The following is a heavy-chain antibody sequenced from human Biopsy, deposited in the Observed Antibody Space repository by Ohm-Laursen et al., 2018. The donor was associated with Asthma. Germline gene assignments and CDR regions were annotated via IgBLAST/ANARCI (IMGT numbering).Heavy chain of an antibody. D-gene: IGHD4-17*01. CDR2: HDHEEGGT. V-gene: IGHV1-24*01. Sequence: ASVKVSCKISGYSLTDLSLHGVRQAPGQGLEWMGGHDHEEGGTVNARRFQGRVTMTEDTSTDTAYMELSSLSSDDTAVYYCASDFPKDYVRYNFQFWGQGTLVTVSS. CDR3: ASDFPKDYVRYNFQF. J-gene: IGHJ4*02. CDR1: GYSLTDLS.